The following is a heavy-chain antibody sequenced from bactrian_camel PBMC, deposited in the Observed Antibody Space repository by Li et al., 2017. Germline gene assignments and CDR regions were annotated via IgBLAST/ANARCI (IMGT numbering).Heavy chain of an antibody. V-gene: IGHV3S54*01. CDR1: GYRISTNC. CDR2: IYTEDGTT. D-gene: IGHD4*01. CDR3: ATPSDAKYNDYIERGRYNY. Sequence: HVQLVESGGGSVQAGGSLRLSCTASGYRISTNCMGWLRQAPGKDREGVATIYTEDGTTAYAYSVKGRFTISQDIARYTVYLQMNSLKSEDTALYYCATPSDAKYNDYIERGRYNYWGQGTQVTFS. J-gene: IGHJ4*01.